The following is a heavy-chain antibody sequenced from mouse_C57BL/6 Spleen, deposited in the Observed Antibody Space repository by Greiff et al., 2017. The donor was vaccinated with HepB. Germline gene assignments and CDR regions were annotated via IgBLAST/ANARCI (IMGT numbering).Heavy chain of an antibody. V-gene: IGHV1-26*01. CDR2: INPNNGGT. CDR3: ARIYGSSSSRYFDV. Sequence: EVQLQQSGPELVKPGASVKISCKASGYTFNDYYMNWVKQSHGKSLEWIGDINPNNGGTSYNQKFKGKATLTLDKSSSTAYMELRSLTSEASAVYYCARIYGSSSSRYFDVWGTGTTVTVSS. D-gene: IGHD1-1*01. J-gene: IGHJ1*03. CDR1: GYTFNDYY.